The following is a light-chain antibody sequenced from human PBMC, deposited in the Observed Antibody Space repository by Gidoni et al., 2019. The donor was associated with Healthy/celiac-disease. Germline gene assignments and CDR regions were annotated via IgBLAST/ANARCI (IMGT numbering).Light chain of an antibody. J-gene: IGKJ1*01. V-gene: IGKV3-20*01. CDR2: GAS. CDR1: QSVSSSY. CDR3: QQYGSSPMT. Sequence: LSLSPCTTSLPPVERATLSCRASQSVSSSYLAWYQQKPGQAPRLLIYGASSRATGIPYRFSGSGSGTDFTLTISRLEPEDFAVYYCQQYGSSPMTFGQGTKVEIK.